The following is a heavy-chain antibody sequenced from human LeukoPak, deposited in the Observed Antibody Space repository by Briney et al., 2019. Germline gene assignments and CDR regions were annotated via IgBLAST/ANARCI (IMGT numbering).Heavy chain of an antibody. D-gene: IGHD2-2*02. CDR2: ISAGGS. CDR3: VKGLYTIDY. CDR1: GFTFSNFA. J-gene: IGHJ4*02. V-gene: IGHV3-23*01. Sequence: GGTLRLSCAASGFTFSNFAKNWVREAPGEGLEWVSAISAGGSFYADFVKGRFTISRDNYKHTLTLQMNRLRVGDTDVYDCVKGLYTIDYWGQGTLLTVSS.